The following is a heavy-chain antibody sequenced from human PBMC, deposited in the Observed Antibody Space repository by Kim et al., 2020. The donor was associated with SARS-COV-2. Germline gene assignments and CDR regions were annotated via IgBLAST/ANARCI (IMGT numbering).Heavy chain of an antibody. V-gene: IGHV3-11*06. D-gene: IGHD3-3*01. Sequence: RFTISRDNDKNSLYLQMNRLRAEDTAVYYCARVSGYDFWSGYYTGLDYWGQGTLVTVSS. J-gene: IGHJ4*02. CDR3: ARVSGYDFWSGYYTGLDY.